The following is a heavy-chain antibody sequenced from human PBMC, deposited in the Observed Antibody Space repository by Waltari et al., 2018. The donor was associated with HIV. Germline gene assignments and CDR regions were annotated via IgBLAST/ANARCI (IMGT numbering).Heavy chain of an antibody. V-gene: IGHV4-30-4*01. Sequence: QVQLQESGPGLIRPSSFLSPQSLTLTCSVSRGSMRQSAYYLNWIRQAPGKGLEWIGYVSDTGDTLYTPSLRSRVTISADRAQTQFSLRLSSVTTADTAVYYCARGGALAVTLDPWGQGTLVTVSS. CDR2: VSDTGDT. J-gene: IGHJ5*02. CDR3: ARGGALAVTLDP. CDR1: RGSMRQSAYY. D-gene: IGHD6-19*01.